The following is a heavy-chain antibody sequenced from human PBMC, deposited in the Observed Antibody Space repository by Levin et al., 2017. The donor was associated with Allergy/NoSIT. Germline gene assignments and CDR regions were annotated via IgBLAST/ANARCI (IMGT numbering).Heavy chain of an antibody. D-gene: IGHD6-13*01. J-gene: IGHJ4*02. CDR3: ARDEGYSSNWKAKKLDY. CDR1: GFTFSSYG. V-gene: IGHV3-33*01. CDR2: IWYDGSNK. Sequence: GGSLRLSCAASGFTFSSYGMHWVRQAPGKGLEWVAVIWYDGSNKYYVDSVKGRFTISRDNSKNTLYLQMNSLRAEDTAMYYCARDEGYSSNWKAKKLDYWGQGTLVTVSS.